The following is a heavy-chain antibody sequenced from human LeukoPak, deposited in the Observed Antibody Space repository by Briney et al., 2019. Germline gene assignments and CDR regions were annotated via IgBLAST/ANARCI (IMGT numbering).Heavy chain of an antibody. Sequence: GESLMISCAASGFTFSCYAIHWVRQAPGEGLEWVAVMWHVGSNEYYADSVKGRFTISRDNSANTVYLQMDSLRAEDTAMYYCARDRTCSSTTGVWNSFDFWGQGTLVTVSS. CDR1: GFTFSCYA. V-gene: IGHV3-33*01. D-gene: IGHD6-13*01. CDR2: MWHVGSNE. J-gene: IGHJ4*02. CDR3: ARDRTCSSTTGVWNSFDF.